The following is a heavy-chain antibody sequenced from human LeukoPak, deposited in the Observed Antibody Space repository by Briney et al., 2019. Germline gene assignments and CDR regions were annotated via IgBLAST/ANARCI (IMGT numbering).Heavy chain of an antibody. V-gene: IGHV3-23*01. Sequence: GGSLRLSCEASGFTFGSHAMYWVREAPGKGLEWVAGIFGSGGSPRYADSVKGRFTISRDNSRNTVYLQINSLRADDTAVYYCGKTTVGYSSGQKPAWPVDYWGQGTLVTVSS. CDR2: IFGSGGSP. J-gene: IGHJ4*02. CDR1: GFTFGSHA. CDR3: GKTTVGYSSGQKPAWPVDY. D-gene: IGHD5-18*01.